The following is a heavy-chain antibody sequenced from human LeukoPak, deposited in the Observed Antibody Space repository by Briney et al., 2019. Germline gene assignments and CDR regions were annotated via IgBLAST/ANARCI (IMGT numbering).Heavy chain of an antibody. D-gene: IGHD3-22*01. Sequence: PGGSLRLSCAASGFTFSSYSMNWVRQAPGKGLEWVSSISSSSYIYYADSVKGRFTISRDNAKNSLYLQMNSLGAEDTAVYYCAREIRDYYDSSGYINGIDYWGQGTLVTVSS. CDR1: GFTFSSYS. CDR3: AREIRDYYDSSGYINGIDY. CDR2: ISSSSYI. V-gene: IGHV3-21*01. J-gene: IGHJ4*02.